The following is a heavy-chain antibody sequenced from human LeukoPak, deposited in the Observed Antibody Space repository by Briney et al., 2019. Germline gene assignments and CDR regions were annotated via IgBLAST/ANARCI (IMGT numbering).Heavy chain of an antibody. V-gene: IGHV2-5*08. D-gene: IGHD3-10*01. Sequence: TLSLTCTVSGGSISSYYWSWIRQPPGKALEWLALIYWDDDKRYSPSLKSRLTITKDTSKNQVVLTMTNMDPVDTATYYCAHSRDYYGSGSYYIKNNWFDSWGQGTLVTVSS. CDR1: GGSISSYYW. CDR2: IYWDDDK. J-gene: IGHJ5*01. CDR3: AHSRDYYGSGSYYIKNNWFDS.